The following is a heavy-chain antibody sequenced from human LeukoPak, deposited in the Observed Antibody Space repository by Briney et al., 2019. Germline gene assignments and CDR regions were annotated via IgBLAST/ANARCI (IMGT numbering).Heavy chain of an antibody. CDR1: GGSFSGYY. CDR2: INHSGST. D-gene: IGHD3-3*01. CDR3: ASTYYDFWSGYFYYGMDV. Sequence: PSETLSLTCAVYGGSFSGYYWSWIRQPPGKGLEWIGEINHSGSTNYNPPLKSRVTISVDTSKNQFSLKLSSVTAADTAVYYCASTYYDFWSGYFYYGMDVWGQGTTVTVSS. J-gene: IGHJ6*02. V-gene: IGHV4-34*01.